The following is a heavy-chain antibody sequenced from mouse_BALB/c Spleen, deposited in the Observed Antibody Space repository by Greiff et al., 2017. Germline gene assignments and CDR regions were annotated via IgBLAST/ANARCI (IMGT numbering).Heavy chain of an antibody. Sequence: QVQLQQPGAELVKPGASVKLSCKASGYTFTSYWMHWVKQRPGQGLEWIGEINPSNGRTNYNEKFKSKATLTVVKSSSTAYMQLSSLTSEDSAVYYCARTYYGNPFAYWGQGTLVTVSA. CDR2: INPSNGRT. V-gene: IGHV1S81*02. J-gene: IGHJ3*01. CDR3: ARTYYGNPFAY. CDR1: GYTFTSYW. D-gene: IGHD2-10*01.